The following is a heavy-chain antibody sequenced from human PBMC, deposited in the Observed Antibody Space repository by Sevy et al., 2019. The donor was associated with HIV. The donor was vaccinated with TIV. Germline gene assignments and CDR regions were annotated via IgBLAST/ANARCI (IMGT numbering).Heavy chain of an antibody. V-gene: IGHV3-23*01. CDR1: GFSFDSYG. J-gene: IGHJ6*03. CDR3: GKGGGGHYDPDEIGYYFYYYNMDV. D-gene: IGHD3-22*01. Sequence: GGSLRLSCAVSGFSFDSYGMTWVRQAPGKGLEWVSGISGSGTRTYYADSVKGRFIISRDNSKNTLYLQMNSLRSEDKGINYFGKGGGGHYDPDEIGYYFYYYNMDVWGKGTTVTVSS. CDR2: ISGSGTRT.